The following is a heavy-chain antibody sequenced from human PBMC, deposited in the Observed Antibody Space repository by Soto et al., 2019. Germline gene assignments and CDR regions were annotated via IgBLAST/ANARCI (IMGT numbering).Heavy chain of an antibody. CDR2: ISAYNGNT. V-gene: IGHV1-18*04. CDR3: AREGVGATPPPSLYYYCGMDF. CDR1: GYTFTSYG. Sequence: ASVKVSCKASGYTFTSYGISWVRQAPGQGLEWMGWISAYNGNTNYAQKLQGRVTMTTDTSTSTAYMELRSLRSDDTAVYYCAREGVGATPPPSLYYYCGMDFWGQGTTVTVSS. J-gene: IGHJ6*02. D-gene: IGHD1-26*01.